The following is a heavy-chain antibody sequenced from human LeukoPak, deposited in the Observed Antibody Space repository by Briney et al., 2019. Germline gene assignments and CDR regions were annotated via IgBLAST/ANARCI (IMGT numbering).Heavy chain of an antibody. CDR2: IYYSGST. CDR1: GGSISRYY. Sequence: SETLPLTCTVSGGSISRYYWNWIRQPPGKGLEWIGYIYYSGSTNYNPSLKSRVTISVDTSKNQFSLKLSSVTAADTAVYYCAREVVTGASPFDYWGQGTLVTVSS. D-gene: IGHD2-21*02. J-gene: IGHJ4*02. CDR3: AREVVTGASPFDY. V-gene: IGHV4-59*01.